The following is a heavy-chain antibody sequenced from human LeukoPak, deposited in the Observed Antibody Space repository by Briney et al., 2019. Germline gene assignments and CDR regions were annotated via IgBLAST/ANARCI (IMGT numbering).Heavy chain of an antibody. V-gene: IGHV3-53*01. J-gene: IGHJ3*02. D-gene: IGHD1-14*01. CDR2: TYSGGSS. CDR1: EFTLSRNY. Sequence: PGGSLSHSCPASEFTLSRNYMNWVRQAAGRGLDWVSVTYSGGSSYYADSVRGRFTIPSDDSKNPLYRQIDSLKAEDTTWDYSASWYDDAFDIWGQGTMVTVSS. CDR3: ASWYDDAFDI.